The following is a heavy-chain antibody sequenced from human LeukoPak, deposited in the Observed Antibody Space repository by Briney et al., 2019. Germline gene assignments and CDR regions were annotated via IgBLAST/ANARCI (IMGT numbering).Heavy chain of an antibody. CDR3: ARLYSGYDYEDY. CDR1: GGSISSGDYY. CDR2: IYYSGST. J-gene: IGHJ4*02. V-gene: IGHV4-30-4*01. D-gene: IGHD5-12*01. Sequence: SETLSLTCTVSGGSISSGDYYWSWIRQPPGKGLEWIGYIYYSGSTYYNPSLKSRVTISVDTSKNQFSLKLSSVTAADTAVYYCARLYSGYDYEDYWGQGTLVTVSS.